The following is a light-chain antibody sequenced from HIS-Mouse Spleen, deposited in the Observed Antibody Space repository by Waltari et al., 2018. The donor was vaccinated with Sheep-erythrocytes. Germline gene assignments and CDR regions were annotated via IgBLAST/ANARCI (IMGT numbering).Light chain of an antibody. CDR1: SSDGGSYNL. J-gene: IGLJ3*02. Sequence: QSALTQPASVSGSPGQSITISCTGTSSDGGSYNLVSWYQQHPGKAPKLMIYEGSKRPSGVSHRFSGSKSGHTASLTISGLQAEDEADYYCCSYAGSSTPWVFGGGTKLTVL. V-gene: IGLV2-23*01. CDR3: CSYAGSSTPWV. CDR2: EGS.